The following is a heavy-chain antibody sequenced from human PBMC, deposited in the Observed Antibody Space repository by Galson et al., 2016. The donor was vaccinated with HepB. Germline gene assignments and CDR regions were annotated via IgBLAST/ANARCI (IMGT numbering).Heavy chain of an antibody. V-gene: IGHV4-39*01. D-gene: IGHD3-9*01. Sequence: SETLSLTCTVSGASIISTNYNWGWIRQPPGKGLEWIASIFHTGRSDYNPSPQSQVTISVDTSMNRFSLSLRSVSPADTATYFFARTPTGYPNLFDRWGHGTLVVVSS. CDR2: IFHTGRS. CDR1: GASIISTNYN. J-gene: IGHJ5*02. CDR3: ARTPTGYPNLFDR.